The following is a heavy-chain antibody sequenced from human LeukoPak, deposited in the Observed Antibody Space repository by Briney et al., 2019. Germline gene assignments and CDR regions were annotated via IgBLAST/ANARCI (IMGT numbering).Heavy chain of an antibody. Sequence: GGSLRLSCTGSGFIFGDYAMSWFRQAPGKGLEWVGFIRSKTFGGTAEYAAAVRDRFIISRDDSKNIAYLQMKSLKMEDTAVYYCARDLYDSSGYCFGHWGQGTLVIVSS. CDR3: ARDLYDSSGYCFGH. CDR2: IRSKTFGGTA. D-gene: IGHD3-22*01. CDR1: GFIFGDYA. J-gene: IGHJ5*02. V-gene: IGHV3-49*03.